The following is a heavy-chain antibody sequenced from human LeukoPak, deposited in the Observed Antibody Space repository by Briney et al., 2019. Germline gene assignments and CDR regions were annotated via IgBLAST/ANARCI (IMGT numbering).Heavy chain of an antibody. CDR2: IKSKTDGGTT. V-gene: IGHV3-15*01. CDR1: GVTISNAW. D-gene: IGHD3-22*01. CDR3: TTPRRLNCYDSSGYYFS. Sequence: GGSLRLSCAASGVTISNAWMSWVRQAPGKGLEWVGRIKSKTDGGTTDYAAPVKGRFTISRDDSNNTLYLQMNSLKTEDTAVYYCTTPRRLNCYDSSGYYFSWGQGTLVTVSS. J-gene: IGHJ4*02.